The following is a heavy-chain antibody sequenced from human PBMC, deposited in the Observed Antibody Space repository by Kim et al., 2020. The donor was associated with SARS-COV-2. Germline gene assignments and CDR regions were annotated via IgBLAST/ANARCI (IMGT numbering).Heavy chain of an antibody. J-gene: IGHJ5*02. CDR3: ARDICSGGDCFKWLDP. V-gene: IGHV1-3*01. CDR1: GYTFTSYG. Sequence: ASVKVSCKASGYTFTSYGLYWVRQAPGQRLEWMGWINAGNGYTKYSQKFQGRVTITRDTSASTAYMVLSSLTSEDTAVYYCARDICSGGDCFKWLDPWGQGTLVTVSS. CDR2: INAGNGYT. D-gene: IGHD2-21*02.